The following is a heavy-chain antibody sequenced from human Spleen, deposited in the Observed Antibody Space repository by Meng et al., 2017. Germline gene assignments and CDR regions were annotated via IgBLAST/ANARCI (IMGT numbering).Heavy chain of an antibody. D-gene: IGHD6-13*01. Sequence: SGPTLVKPTETLTLTCTVSGFSLSNARMGVSWIRQPPGKALEWLAHIFSNDEKSYSTSLKSRLTISKDTSKSQVVLTMTNMDPVDTATYYCARAGYSSSWDAPQKYYFDYWGQGTLVTVSS. J-gene: IGHJ4*02. CDR1: GFSLSNARMG. V-gene: IGHV2-26*01. CDR2: IFSNDEK. CDR3: ARAGYSSSWDAPQKYYFDY.